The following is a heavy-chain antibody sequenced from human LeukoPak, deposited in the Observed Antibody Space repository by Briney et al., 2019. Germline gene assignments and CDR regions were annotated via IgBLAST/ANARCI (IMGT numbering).Heavy chain of an antibody. Sequence: SETLSLTCIVSGASFSDTTYYWALIRQPPGKGLEWIGSIYFSETKYNPSLKSRITISGDTSKNQFSLKLSSVTAADTAVYYCASPSKLVISRGGFDIWGQGTMVTVSA. CDR3: ASPSKLVISRGGFDI. CDR1: GASFSDTTYY. CDR2: IYFSET. J-gene: IGHJ3*02. D-gene: IGHD3-22*01. V-gene: IGHV4-39*01.